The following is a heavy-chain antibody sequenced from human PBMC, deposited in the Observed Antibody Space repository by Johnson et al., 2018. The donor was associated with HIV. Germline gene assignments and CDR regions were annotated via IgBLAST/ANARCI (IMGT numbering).Heavy chain of an antibody. Sequence: VQLVESGGGLVQPGGSLRLSCAASGFTVSSNYMSWVRQAPGKGLEWVSVIYSGGRTFYADSVKGRFTISRDNSKNTLYLQMNSLRAEDTAVYYCASAIPGRSSLDGFDFWGQGTMVTVSS. J-gene: IGHJ3*01. CDR1: GFTVSSNY. V-gene: IGHV3-66*01. CDR2: IYSGGRT. CDR3: ASAIPGRSSLDGFDF. D-gene: IGHD2-2*01.